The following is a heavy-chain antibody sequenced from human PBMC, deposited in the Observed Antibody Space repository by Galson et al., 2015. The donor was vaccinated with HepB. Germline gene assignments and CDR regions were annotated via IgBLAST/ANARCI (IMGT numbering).Heavy chain of an antibody. J-gene: IGHJ6*02. D-gene: IGHD5-18*01. Sequence: SLRLSCAASGFTFSSYGMHWVRQAPGKGLEWVAVIWYDGSNKYYADSVKGRFTISRDNSKNTLYLQMNSLRAEDTAVYYCARDLVDTAMVTTYYYYGMDVWGQGTTVTVSS. CDR1: GFTFSSYG. CDR2: IWYDGSNK. CDR3: ARDLVDTAMVTTYYYYGMDV. V-gene: IGHV3-33*01.